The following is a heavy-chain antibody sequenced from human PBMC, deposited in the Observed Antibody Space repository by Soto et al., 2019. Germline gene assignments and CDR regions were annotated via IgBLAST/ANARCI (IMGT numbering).Heavy chain of an antibody. J-gene: IGHJ4*02. V-gene: IGHV3-33*01. CDR2: LWSDGIKT. CDR3: ARDLNYWSLLIDN. D-gene: IGHD2-8*02. CDR1: GFSLSRYG. Sequence: PGGSLRLSCTASGFSLSRYGLHWVRQAPGKGLGWVAGLWSDGIKTSYTDSVKGRFTISRDTSKNMLYLQMNSLGAEDTAVYYCARDLNYWSLLIDNWGQGTLVTVSS.